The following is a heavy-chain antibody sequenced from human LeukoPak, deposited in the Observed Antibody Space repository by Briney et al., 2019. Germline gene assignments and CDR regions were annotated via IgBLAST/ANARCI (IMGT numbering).Heavy chain of an antibody. V-gene: IGHV4-59*01. J-gene: IGHJ1*01. CDR1: GGSISSYY. CDR2: IYYGGST. Sequence: SETLSLTCTVSGGSISSYYWSWIRQPPGKGLEWIGYIYYGGSTNYNPSLKSRVTISVDTSKNQFSLKLSSVTAADTAVYYCARDSNGDSYAEYFQHWGQGTLVTVSS. CDR3: ARDSNGDSYAEYFQH. D-gene: IGHD4-17*01.